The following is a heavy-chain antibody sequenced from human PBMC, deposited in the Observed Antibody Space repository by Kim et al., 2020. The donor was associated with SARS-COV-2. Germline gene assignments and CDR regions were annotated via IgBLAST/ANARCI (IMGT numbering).Heavy chain of an antibody. D-gene: IGHD3-3*01. Sequence: SVKVSCKASGGTFSSYAISWVRQAPGQGLEWMGRIIPILGIANYAQKFQGRVTITADKSTSTAYMELSSLRSEDTAVYYCARNHHHITIFGVANWFDPWGQGTLVTVSS. CDR1: GGTFSSYA. J-gene: IGHJ5*02. V-gene: IGHV1-69*04. CDR3: ARNHHHITIFGVANWFDP. CDR2: IIPILGIA.